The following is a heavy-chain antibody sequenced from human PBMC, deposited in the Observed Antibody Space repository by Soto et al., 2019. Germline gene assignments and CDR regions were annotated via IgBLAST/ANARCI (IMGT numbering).Heavy chain of an antibody. Sequence: SETLSLTCAVSGTSFGTYYWSWIRQPPGKGLEWIGYIYYSGSTNYNPSLKSRVTISVDTSKNQFSLKLSSVTAADTAVYYCARSGSGLLDYWGQGTLVTVSS. CDR3: ARSGSGLLDY. CDR2: IYYSGST. J-gene: IGHJ4*02. CDR1: GTSFGTYY. V-gene: IGHV4-59*01. D-gene: IGHD6-19*01.